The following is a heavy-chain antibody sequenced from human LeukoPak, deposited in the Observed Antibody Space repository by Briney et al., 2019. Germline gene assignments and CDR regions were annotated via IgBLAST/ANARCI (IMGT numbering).Heavy chain of an antibody. D-gene: IGHD6-19*01. V-gene: IGHV1-2*02. CDR2: INPNSGGT. Sequence: ASVKVSCKASGYTFTGYYIHWVRQAPGQGLEWMGWINPNSGGTNYAQKFQGRVTMTRDTSISTAYMELSRLGSDDTAVYYCAIRTTDTSGWIPFFQRWGQGTLVTVSS. CDR1: GYTFTGYY. CDR3: AIRTTDTSGWIPFFQR. J-gene: IGHJ1*01.